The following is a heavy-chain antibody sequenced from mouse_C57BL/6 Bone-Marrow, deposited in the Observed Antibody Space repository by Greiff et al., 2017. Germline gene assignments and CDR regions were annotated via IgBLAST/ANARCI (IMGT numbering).Heavy chain of an antibody. CDR3: ARETAQATGAMDY. D-gene: IGHD3-2*02. J-gene: IGHJ4*01. Sequence: VQGVESGAELARPGASVKLSCKASGYTFTSYGISWVKQRTGQGLEWIGEIYPRSGNTYYNEKFKGKATLTADKSSSTAYMELRSLTSEDSAVYFCARETAQATGAMDYWGQGTSVTVSS. CDR2: IYPRSGNT. V-gene: IGHV1-81*01. CDR1: GYTFTSYG.